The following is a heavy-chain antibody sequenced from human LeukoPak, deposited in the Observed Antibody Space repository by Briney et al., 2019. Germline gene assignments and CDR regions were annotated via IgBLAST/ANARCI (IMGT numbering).Heavy chain of an antibody. J-gene: IGHJ4*02. CDR1: GGSISSYY. V-gene: IGHV4-4*07. CDR2: IYTSGST. Sequence: SETLSLTCTVSGGSISSYYWSWIRQPAGKGLEWIGRIYTSGSTNYNPSLKSRVTMSVDTSKNQFSLKLSSVTAADTAVYYCARDSAVYYDPGLSFDYWGQGTLVTVSS. D-gene: IGHD3-22*01. CDR3: ARDSAVYYDPGLSFDY.